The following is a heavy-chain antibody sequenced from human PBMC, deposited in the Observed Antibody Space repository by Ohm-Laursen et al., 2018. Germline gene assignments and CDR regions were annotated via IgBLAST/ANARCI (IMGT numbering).Heavy chain of an antibody. Sequence: RSLRLSCAASGFNFNNYGMHWVRQVPGKGPEWLSFISYDGSNEYFADSVKGRFTISRDNSKNTLYLQLNRLTLEDTAVYHCAKPHDYGGMGYFEYWGQGTLVTVSS. V-gene: IGHV3-30*18. CDR1: GFNFNNYG. D-gene: IGHD4-23*01. J-gene: IGHJ4*02. CDR2: ISYDGSNE. CDR3: AKPHDYGGMGYFEY.